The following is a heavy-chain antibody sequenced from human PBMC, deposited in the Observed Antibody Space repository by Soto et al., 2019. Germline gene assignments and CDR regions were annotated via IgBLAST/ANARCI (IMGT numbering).Heavy chain of an antibody. D-gene: IGHD6-19*01. V-gene: IGHV1-46*01. CDR2: INPSGGST. Sequence: GASVKVSCKASGYTFTSRYLHWVRQAPGQGHEWMGIINPSGGSTSYAQKFQGRVTMTRDTSTSTVYMELSSLRSEDTAVYYCARIPDLAYSSGWYYYYYGMDVWGQGTTVTVSS. CDR3: ARIPDLAYSSGWYYYYYGMDV. CDR1: GYTFTSRY. J-gene: IGHJ6*02.